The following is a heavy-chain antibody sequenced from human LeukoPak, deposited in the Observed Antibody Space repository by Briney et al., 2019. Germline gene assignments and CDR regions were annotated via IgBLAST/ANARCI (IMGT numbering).Heavy chain of an antibody. Sequence: SETLSLTCAVSGDSFSGNNYWTWVRQPPGKGLEWIGEIYRSGATNYNPSLKSRVAVSQDKSKNQFSLKLNSVTAADTAIYYCARNSGYSDLNYWGQGVLVTVSS. CDR1: GDSFSGNNY. CDR2: IYRSGAT. V-gene: IGHV4-4*02. D-gene: IGHD3-22*01. CDR3: ARNSGYSDLNY. J-gene: IGHJ4*02.